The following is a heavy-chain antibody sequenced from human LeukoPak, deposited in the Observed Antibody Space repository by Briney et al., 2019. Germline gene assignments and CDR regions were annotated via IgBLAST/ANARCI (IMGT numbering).Heavy chain of an antibody. CDR2: INHSGST. V-gene: IGHV4-34*01. Sequence: GSLRLSCAASGFTFSSYAMSWIRQPPGKGLEWIGEINHSGSTNYNPSLKSRVTISVDTSKNQFSLKLSSVTAADTAVYYCARGTPTTVTTAFDIWGQGTMVTVSS. J-gene: IGHJ3*02. CDR3: ARGTPTTVTTAFDI. D-gene: IGHD4-17*01. CDR1: GFTFSSYA.